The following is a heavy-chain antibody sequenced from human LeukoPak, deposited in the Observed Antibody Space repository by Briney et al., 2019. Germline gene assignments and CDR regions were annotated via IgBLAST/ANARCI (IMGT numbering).Heavy chain of an antibody. Sequence: ASVKVSCKASGYTFTSYGISWVRQAPGQGLEWMGWISAYNGNTNYAQKLQGRVTMTTDTSTSTAYMELRSLRSDDAAVYYCARWLLWFGEYYFDYWGQGTLVTVSS. J-gene: IGHJ4*02. V-gene: IGHV1-18*04. D-gene: IGHD3-10*01. CDR3: ARWLLWFGEYYFDY. CDR2: ISAYNGNT. CDR1: GYTFTSYG.